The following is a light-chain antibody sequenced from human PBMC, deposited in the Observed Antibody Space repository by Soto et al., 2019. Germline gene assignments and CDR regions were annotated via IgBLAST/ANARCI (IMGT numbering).Light chain of an antibody. CDR3: AAWDDSLNNVL. J-gene: IGLJ2*01. CDR1: SSNIGSHA. CDR2: NND. V-gene: IGLV1-44*01. Sequence: QPVLTQPPSASGTPGQRVTISCSGSSSNIGSHAVNWYQHLPRTAPKLLMYNNDQRPSGVPDRFSGSRSGSSASLAISGLQSEDEADYYCAAWDDSLNNVLFGGGTKLTVL.